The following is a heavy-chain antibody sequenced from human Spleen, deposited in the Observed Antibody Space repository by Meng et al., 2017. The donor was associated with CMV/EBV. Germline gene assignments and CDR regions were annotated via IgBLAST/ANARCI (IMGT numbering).Heavy chain of an antibody. CDR3: AREVSSSGYYYVRYFDF. V-gene: IGHV3-48*03. CDR1: GFTFSSYE. J-gene: IGHJ4*02. CDR2: ISSSGSTI. D-gene: IGHD3-22*01. Sequence: GESLKISCAASGFTFSSYEMNWVRQAPGKGLEWVSYISSSGSTIYYADSVKGRFTISRDNAKNSLYLQMNSLRAEDTAVYYCAREVSSSGYYYVRYFDFWGQGTLVTVSS.